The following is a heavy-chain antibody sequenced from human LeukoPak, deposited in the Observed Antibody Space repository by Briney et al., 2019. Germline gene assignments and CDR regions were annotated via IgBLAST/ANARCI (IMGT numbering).Heavy chain of an antibody. V-gene: IGHV3-21*01. CDR3: ARGETTYYYDSSGY. J-gene: IGHJ4*02. D-gene: IGHD3-22*01. CDR1: GFTFSSYS. CDR2: ISSSSSYI. Sequence: GGSLRPSCAASGFTFSSYSMNWVRQAPGKGLEWVSSISSSSSYIYYADSVKGRFTISRDNAKNSLYLQMNSLRAEDTAVYYCARGETTYYYDSSGYWGQGTLVTVSS.